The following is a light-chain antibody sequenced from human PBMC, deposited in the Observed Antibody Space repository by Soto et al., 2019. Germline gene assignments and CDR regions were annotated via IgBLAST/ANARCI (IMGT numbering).Light chain of an antibody. CDR1: QSFSSN. Sequence: MVMSQSPATVSVSAGDRATSSFRASQSFSSNLAWYQQIPGQAPRLLIYGASTRATGIPARFSGSGSGTDFTLTISSLQPDDFATYYCQQYNSYQWTFGQGTKVDIK. V-gene: IGKV3-15*01. J-gene: IGKJ1*01. CDR2: GAS. CDR3: QQYNSYQWT.